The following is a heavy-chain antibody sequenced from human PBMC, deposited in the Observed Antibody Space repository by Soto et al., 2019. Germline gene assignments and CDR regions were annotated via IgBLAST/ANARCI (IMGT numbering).Heavy chain of an antibody. V-gene: IGHV3-23*01. Sequence: GGSLRLSCAASGFSFSSYAMSWVRQAPGKGLEWVSAISGSGGSTYYADSVKGRFTISRDNSKNTLYLQMNSLRAEDTAVYYCAITIFGVVIVPEYFQHWGQGTLVTVSS. CDR1: GFSFSSYA. CDR2: ISGSGGST. D-gene: IGHD3-3*01. J-gene: IGHJ1*01. CDR3: AITIFGVVIVPEYFQH.